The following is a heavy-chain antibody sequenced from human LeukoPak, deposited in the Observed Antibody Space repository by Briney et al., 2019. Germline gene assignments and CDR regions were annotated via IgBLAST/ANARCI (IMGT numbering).Heavy chain of an antibody. CDR2: MNPNSGNT. J-gene: IGHJ4*02. Sequence: ASVKVSFKASGYTFTSYDINWVRQAAGQGLEWMGWMNPNSGNTDYAQKFQGRVTMTRNTSISTAYMDLSSLRSEDTAVYYCARGGRSSSKYWGQGTLVTVSS. D-gene: IGHD6-6*01. CDR1: GYTFTSYD. V-gene: IGHV1-8*01. CDR3: ARGGRSSSKY.